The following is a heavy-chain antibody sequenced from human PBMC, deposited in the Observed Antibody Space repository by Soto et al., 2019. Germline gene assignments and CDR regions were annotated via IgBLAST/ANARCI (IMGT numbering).Heavy chain of an antibody. CDR3: ARDWATTDSENWFDP. V-gene: IGHV4-31*03. CDR2: IYYSGST. CDR1: GGSISSGGYY. Sequence: SETLSLTCTVSGGSISSGGYYWSWIRQHPGKGLEWIGYIYYSGSTYYNPSLKSRVTISVDTSKNQFSLKLSSVTAADTAVYYCARDWATTDSENWFDPWGQGTLVTVSS. J-gene: IGHJ5*02. D-gene: IGHD1-26*01.